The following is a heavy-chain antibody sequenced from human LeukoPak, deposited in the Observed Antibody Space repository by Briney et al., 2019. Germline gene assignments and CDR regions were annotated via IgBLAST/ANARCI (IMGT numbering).Heavy chain of an antibody. CDR2: ITSSSDSI. D-gene: IGHD3-22*01. J-gene: IGHJ4*02. CDR1: GFAFSDYS. Sequence: GGSLRLSCAASGFAFSDYSMNWVRQAPGKGLEWVSWITSSSDSIYYADSVKGRFTISRDNAKNSLYLQMNSLRDEDTAVYYCSSESRYWGQGTLVIVSP. V-gene: IGHV3-48*02. CDR3: SSESRY.